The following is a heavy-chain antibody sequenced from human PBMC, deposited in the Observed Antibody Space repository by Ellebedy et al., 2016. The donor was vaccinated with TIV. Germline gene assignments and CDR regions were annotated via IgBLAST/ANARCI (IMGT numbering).Heavy chain of an antibody. CDR1: GFAVSRNY. J-gene: IGHJ4*02. D-gene: IGHD3-22*01. CDR3: ARERSRYYDSSGSTFFDY. V-gene: IGHV3-53*01. Sequence: PGGSLRLSCAASGFAVSRNYMSWVRQAPGKGLEWVSAFYSGGSTYYADSVKGRFTISRANSKNTLYLQMNSLRAEDTAVYYCARERSRYYDSSGSTFFDYWGQGTLVTVSS. CDR2: FYSGGST.